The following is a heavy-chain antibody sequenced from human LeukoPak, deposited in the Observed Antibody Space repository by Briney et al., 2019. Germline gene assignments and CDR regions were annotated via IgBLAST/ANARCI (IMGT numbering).Heavy chain of an antibody. CDR1: GGSISSYY. CDR2: IYYSGST. D-gene: IGHD6-19*01. V-gene: IGHV4-59*01. CDR3: ARGGEQWLVYGFDY. J-gene: IGHJ4*02. Sequence: PSETLSLTCTVSGGSISSYYWSWIRQPPGKGLEWIGYIYYSGSTNYSPSLKSRVTISVDTSKNQFSLKLSSVTAADTAVYYCARGGEQWLVYGFDYWGQGTLVTVSS.